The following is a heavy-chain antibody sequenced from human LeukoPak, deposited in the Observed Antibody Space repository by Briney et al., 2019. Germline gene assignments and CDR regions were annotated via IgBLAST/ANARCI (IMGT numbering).Heavy chain of an antibody. CDR1: GFTFDDYG. CDR2: INWNGGST. CDR3: ARDGEYCSSNSCYGY. V-gene: IGHV3-20*04. D-gene: IGHD2-2*01. J-gene: IGHJ4*02. Sequence: RSGGSLRLSCAASGFTFDDYGMSWVRQAPGKGLEWVYGINWNGGSTGYADSVKGRFTISRDNAKNSLYLQMNSLRAEDTALYYCARDGEYCSSNSCYGYWGQGTLVTVSS.